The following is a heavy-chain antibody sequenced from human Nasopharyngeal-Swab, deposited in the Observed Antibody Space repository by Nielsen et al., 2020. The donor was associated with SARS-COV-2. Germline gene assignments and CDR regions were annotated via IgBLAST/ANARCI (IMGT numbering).Heavy chain of an antibody. Sequence: WSRQPPGKGLEWIGSIYHSGCTYYNRSLKSRVTISVDTSKNQFSLKLNSVTAADTAVYYCARPGVWFGELKNDAFDIWGQGTMVTVSS. V-gene: IGHV4-38-2*01. J-gene: IGHJ3*02. CDR3: ARPGVWFGELKNDAFDI. D-gene: IGHD3-10*01. CDR2: IYHSGCT.